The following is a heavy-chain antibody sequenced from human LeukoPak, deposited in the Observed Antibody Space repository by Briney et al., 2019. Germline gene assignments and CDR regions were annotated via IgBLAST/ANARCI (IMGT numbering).Heavy chain of an antibody. V-gene: IGHV3-48*04. CDR2: LSSSGSAF. Sequence: GGSLRLSCAASGFIFSSYGMHWARQAPGKGLVWIVYLSSSGSAFFYADAVKGRFTIARDNANNSVYLEINSLRADDPAVYYCARSARLMKGVVEVTALDAWGQGTLVTVSS. CDR3: ARSARLMKGVVEVTALDA. J-gene: IGHJ5*02. CDR1: GFIFSSYG. D-gene: IGHD3-3*01.